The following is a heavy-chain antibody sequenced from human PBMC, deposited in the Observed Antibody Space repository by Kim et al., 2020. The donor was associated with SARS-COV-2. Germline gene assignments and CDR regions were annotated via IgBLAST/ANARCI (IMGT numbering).Heavy chain of an antibody. CDR3: ATERIYDSSGYYSRD. Sequence: SVKVSCKASGGTFSSYAISWVRQAPGQGLEWMGRIIPILGIANYAQKFQGRVTITADKSTSTAYMELSSLRSEDTAVYYCATERIYDSSGYYSRDWGQGTLVTVSS. V-gene: IGHV1-69*04. D-gene: IGHD3-22*01. CDR2: IIPILGIA. CDR1: GGTFSSYA. J-gene: IGHJ4*02.